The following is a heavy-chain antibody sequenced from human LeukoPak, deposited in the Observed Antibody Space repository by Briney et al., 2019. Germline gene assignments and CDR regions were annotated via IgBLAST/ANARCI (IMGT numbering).Heavy chain of an antibody. CDR1: GFTFSSYA. CDR3: AKAQGYSSGNYFDY. D-gene: IGHD6-19*01. Sequence: PGGSLRLSCAASGFTFSSYAMSWVRQAPGKGLEWVSAISGSGGSTYYADSVKGRFTISRDTSKNTLYLQMNSLRAEDTAVYYCAKAQGYSSGNYFDYWGQGTLVTVSS. V-gene: IGHV3-23*01. J-gene: IGHJ4*02. CDR2: ISGSGGST.